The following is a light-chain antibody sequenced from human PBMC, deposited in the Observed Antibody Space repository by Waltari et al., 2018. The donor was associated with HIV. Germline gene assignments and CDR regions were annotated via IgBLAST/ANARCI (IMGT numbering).Light chain of an antibody. V-gene: IGLV1-40*01. CDR2: GNI. J-gene: IGLJ2*01. Sequence: QSVLTQPPSVSGAPGQRVTISCPGSSSNIGAGSDVHWYQQLPGTAPKLLINGNINRPSGVPDRFSDSKSGTSASLAITGLQAEDEADYYCQSYDSSLSGSIFGGGTKLTVL. CDR3: QSYDSSLSGSI. CDR1: SSNIGAGSD.